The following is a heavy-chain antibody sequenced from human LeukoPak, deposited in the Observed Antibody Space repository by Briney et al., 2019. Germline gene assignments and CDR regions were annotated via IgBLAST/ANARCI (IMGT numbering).Heavy chain of an antibody. CDR1: GFSFRSFW. J-gene: IGHJ4*02. Sequence: GALRLSCAASGFSFRSFWMSWVRQAPGKGLEWVANIKQDGSEKYYVDSVKGRFTISRDNAENSLYLQMNSLRAEDTAVYYCARIYYDSSGFDYFDYWGQGTLVTVSS. CDR3: ARIYYDSSGFDYFDY. CDR2: IKQDGSEK. V-gene: IGHV3-7*01. D-gene: IGHD3-22*01.